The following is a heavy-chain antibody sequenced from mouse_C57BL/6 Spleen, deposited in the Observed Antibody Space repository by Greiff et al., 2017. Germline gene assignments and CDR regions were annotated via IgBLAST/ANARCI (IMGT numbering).Heavy chain of an antibody. CDR3: ARGRGYSNYYFDY. D-gene: IGHD2-5*01. V-gene: IGHV1-69*01. Sequence: VQLQQSGAELVMPGASVKLSCKASGYTFTSYWMHWVKQRPGQGLEWIGEIDPSDSYTNYNQKFKGKSTLTVDKSSSTAYMQLSSLTSEDSAVYYCARGRGYSNYYFDYWGQGTTLTVSS. CDR2: IDPSDSYT. CDR1: GYTFTSYW. J-gene: IGHJ2*01.